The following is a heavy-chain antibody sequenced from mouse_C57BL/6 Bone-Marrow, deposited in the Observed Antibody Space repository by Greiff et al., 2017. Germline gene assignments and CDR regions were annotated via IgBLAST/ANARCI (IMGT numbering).Heavy chain of an antibody. Sequence: QVQLQQPGAELVRPGTSVKLSCKASGYTFTSYWMHWVKQRPGQGLEWIGVIDPSDSYTNYNQKFKGKATLTVDPSSSTAYMQLSSLTSEDSAVYYCASGRGRRLLGYWYFDVWGTGTTVTVSS. CDR3: ASGRGRRLLGYWYFDV. D-gene: IGHD2-3*01. CDR1: GYTFTSYW. J-gene: IGHJ1*03. CDR2: IDPSDSYT. V-gene: IGHV1-59*01.